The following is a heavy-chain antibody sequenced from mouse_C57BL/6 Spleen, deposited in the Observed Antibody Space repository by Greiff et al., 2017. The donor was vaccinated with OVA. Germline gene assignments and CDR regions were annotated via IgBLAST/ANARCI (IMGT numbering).Heavy chain of an antibody. V-gene: IGHV1-42*01. D-gene: IGHD2-5*01. J-gene: IGHJ4*01. Sequence: VQLQQSGPELVKPGASVKISCKASGYSFTGYYMNWVKQSPEKSLEWIGEINPSTGGTTYNQKFKAKATLTVDKSSSTAYMKLKSLKSEDSAVYYCAIREPYYSTYYSMDYWGQGTSVTVSS. CDR3: AIREPYYSTYYSMDY. CDR1: GYSFTGYY. CDR2: INPSTGGT.